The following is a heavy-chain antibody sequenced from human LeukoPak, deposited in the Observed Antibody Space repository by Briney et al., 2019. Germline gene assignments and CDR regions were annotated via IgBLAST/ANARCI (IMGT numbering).Heavy chain of an antibody. CDR1: RGTFSFYA. D-gene: IGHD3-10*01. CDR2: IIPIPGMA. V-gene: IGHV1-69*04. Sequence: SVKVSCKASRGTFSFYAINWVRQAPGQGLEWMGRIIPIPGMANYAQKFQGRVTITADSSTSTAYMEVSSLRSEDTAVYYCARAVVVARGLMAYFDYWGQGTLVTVSS. J-gene: IGHJ4*02. CDR3: ARAVVVARGLMAYFDY.